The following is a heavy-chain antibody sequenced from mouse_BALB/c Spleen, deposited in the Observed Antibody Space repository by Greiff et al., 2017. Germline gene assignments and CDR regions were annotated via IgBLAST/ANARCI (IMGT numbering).Heavy chain of an antibody. CDR3: ARDSSLDY. Sequence: EVNLVESGGGLVQPGGSLRLSCATSGFNFTDYYMSWVRQPPGKALEWLGFIRNKANGYTTEYSASVKGRFTISRDNSQSILYLQMNTLRAEDSATYYCARDSSLDYWGQGTTLTVSS. CDR1: GFNFTDYY. J-gene: IGHJ2*01. CDR2: IRNKANGYTT. V-gene: IGHV7-3*02.